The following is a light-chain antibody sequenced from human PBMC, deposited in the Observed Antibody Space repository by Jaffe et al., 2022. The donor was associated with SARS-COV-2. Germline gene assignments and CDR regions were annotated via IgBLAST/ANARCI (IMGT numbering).Light chain of an antibody. CDR2: ANN. CDR1: SSNIGAGFD. J-gene: IGLJ1*01. V-gene: IGLV1-40*01. Sequence: QSVLTQPPSASGAPGQRVTISCTGSSSNIGAGFDVHWYQQLPGTAPKLLIYANNNRPSGVPDRFSASKSGTSASLAITGLQAEDEADYYCQSYDSSLSGSYVFGTGTKVTVL. CDR3: QSYDSSLSGSYV.